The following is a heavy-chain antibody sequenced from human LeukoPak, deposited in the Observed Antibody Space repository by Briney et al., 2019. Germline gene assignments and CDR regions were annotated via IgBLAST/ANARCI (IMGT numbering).Heavy chain of an antibody. CDR2: INHSGST. J-gene: IGHJ4*02. Sequence: PSETLSLTCAVYGGSFSGYYWSWIRQPPGKGLEWIGEINHSGSTNYNPSLKSRLTISVDTSKNQFSLKLSSVTAADTAVYYCARRGSGSFTNWGQGTLVTVSS. V-gene: IGHV4-34*01. CDR3: ARRGSGSFTN. D-gene: IGHD1-26*01. CDR1: GGSFSGYY.